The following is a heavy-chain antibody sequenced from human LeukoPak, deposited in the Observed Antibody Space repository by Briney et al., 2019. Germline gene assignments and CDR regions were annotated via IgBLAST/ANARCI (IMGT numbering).Heavy chain of an antibody. CDR2: ISGSGGST. V-gene: IGHV3-23*01. Sequence: GGSLRLSCAASGFTFSSYAMSWVRQAPGKGLEWVSAISGSGGSTYCADSVKGRFTISRDNSKNTLYLQMNSLRAEDTAVYYCAKDYGSGSYYPPRLDYWGQGTLVTVSS. D-gene: IGHD3-10*01. CDR3: AKDYGSGSYYPPRLDY. CDR1: GFTFSSYA. J-gene: IGHJ4*02.